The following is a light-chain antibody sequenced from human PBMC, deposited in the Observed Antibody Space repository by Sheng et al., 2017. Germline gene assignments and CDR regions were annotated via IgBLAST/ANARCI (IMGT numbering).Light chain of an antibody. J-gene: IGLJ3*02. V-gene: IGLV1-51*01. Sequence: QSVLTQPPSLSAAPGQTVTISCSGSYSNIGSNYVSWYQQFPGTAPKLLIYDNNKRRSGIPDRFSGSRSGTTATLDITGLQTGDEADYYCGTWDTSLSAGRVFGGGTKLTVL. CDR3: GTWDTSLSAGRV. CDR2: DNN. CDR1: YSNIGSNY.